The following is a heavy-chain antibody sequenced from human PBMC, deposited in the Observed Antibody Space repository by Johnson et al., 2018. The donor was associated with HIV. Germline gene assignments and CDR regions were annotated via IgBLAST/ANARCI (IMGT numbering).Heavy chain of an antibody. CDR2: IRNDGSVT. J-gene: IGHJ3*02. Sequence: VQLVESGGGLVQPEGSLRLSCAASGFDFSSSWMHWVRQAPGKGLVWVSRIRNDGSVTTYADSVKGRFFISSDNSKNALYLQMNSLRAEDTAVYYCTRGLDYYDSTGFRSASFDIWGQGTMVTVSS. D-gene: IGHD3-22*01. CDR1: GFDFSSSW. V-gene: IGHV3-74*02. CDR3: TRGLDYYDSTGFRSASFDI.